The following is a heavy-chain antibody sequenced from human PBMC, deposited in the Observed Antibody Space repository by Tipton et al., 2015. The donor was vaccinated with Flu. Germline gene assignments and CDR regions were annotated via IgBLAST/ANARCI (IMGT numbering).Heavy chain of an antibody. CDR1: GGPISSGGDY. J-gene: IGHJ5*02. Sequence: LVKPSQTLSLTCTVSGGPISSGGDYWSWIRQHPGKGLEWIGHIYYIGSTYYNPSLKSRVTISVDTSKNQFSLKVFSVTAADTAVYYCARRDYSNYVSDPKNRFDPWGQGIMVTVSS. CDR3: ARRDYSNYVSDPKNRFDP. V-gene: IGHV4-31*03. CDR2: IYYIGST. D-gene: IGHD4-11*01.